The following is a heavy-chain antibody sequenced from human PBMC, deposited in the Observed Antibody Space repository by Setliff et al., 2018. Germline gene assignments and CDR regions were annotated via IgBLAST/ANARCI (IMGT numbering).Heavy chain of an antibody. CDR3: ARSNYDILTRNWFDP. J-gene: IGHJ5*02. CDR1: GYTFTGYY. Sequence: ASVKVSCKASGYTFTGYYMHWVRQAPGQGLEWMGRINPNSGGTNYAQKFQGRVTMTRDTSISTAYMGLSRLRSDDTAVYYCARSNYDILTRNWFDPWGQGTLVTV. D-gene: IGHD3-9*01. CDR2: INPNSGGT. V-gene: IGHV1-2*06.